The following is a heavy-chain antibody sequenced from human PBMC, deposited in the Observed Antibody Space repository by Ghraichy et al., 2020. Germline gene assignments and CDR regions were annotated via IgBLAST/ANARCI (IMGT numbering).Heavy chain of an antibody. V-gene: IGHV3-23*01. CDR2: ISGLSTHT. Sequence: SCAASGFIFNNYAMSWARQAPGKGLEWVSSISGLSTHTYYADSVQGRFTISRDNSRNTLYLQMDSLRAEDTAKYYCAKGGWDYGSGRYYMDVWGKGTAVTVS. CDR3: AKGGWDYGSGRYYMDV. J-gene: IGHJ6*03. D-gene: IGHD3-10*01. CDR1: GFIFNNYA.